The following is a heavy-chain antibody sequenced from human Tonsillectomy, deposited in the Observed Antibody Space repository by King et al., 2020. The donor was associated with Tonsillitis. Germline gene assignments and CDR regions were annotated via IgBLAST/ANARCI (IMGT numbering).Heavy chain of an antibody. Sequence: VQLVESGAEVKKPGSSVKVSCKASGGTFSSYSISWVRQAPGQGLEWMGGIIPIFGTANYAQNVQGRVTITADESTSTAYMELSSLRSEDTAVYYCARRNYYDSPLGAFDIWGQGTMVTVSS. J-gene: IGHJ3*02. V-gene: IGHV1-69*01. CDR1: GGTFSSYS. CDR2: IIPIFGTA. D-gene: IGHD3-22*01. CDR3: ARRNYYDSPLGAFDI.